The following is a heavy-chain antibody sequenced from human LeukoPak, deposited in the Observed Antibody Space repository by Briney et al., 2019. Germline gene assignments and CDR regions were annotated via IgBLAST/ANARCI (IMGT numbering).Heavy chain of an antibody. D-gene: IGHD3-3*01. Sequence: GGSQRLSCAASGFTFSRYGMHWVRQAPGKGLEWVAFISLDGSNKYYADSVKGRFTISRDNSMNTLYLQMNSLRAEDTAVYYCAKPTYGEEIFDYWGQGTLVTVSS. CDR3: AKPTYGEEIFDY. CDR1: GFTFSRYG. V-gene: IGHV3-30*18. CDR2: ISLDGSNK. J-gene: IGHJ4*02.